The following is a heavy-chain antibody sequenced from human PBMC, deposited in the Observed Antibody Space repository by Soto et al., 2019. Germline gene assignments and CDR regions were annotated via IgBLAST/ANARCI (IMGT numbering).Heavy chain of an antibody. CDR1: GGTFSSYA. CDR3: ARTRYQLPSYWYYYGMDV. D-gene: IGHD2-2*01. CDR2: IIPIFGTA. Sequence: QVQLVQSGAEVKKPGSSVKVSCKASGGTFSSYAIIWVRQAPGQVLEWMGGIIPIFGTANYAQNFQGRVTSTADESTSTAYMELSSLRSEDTAVYYCARTRYQLPSYWYYYGMDVWGQGTKVTVYS. J-gene: IGHJ6*02. V-gene: IGHV1-69*01.